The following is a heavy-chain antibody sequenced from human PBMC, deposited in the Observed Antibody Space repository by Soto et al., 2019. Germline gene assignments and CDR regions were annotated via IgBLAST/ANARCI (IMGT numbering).Heavy chain of an antibody. CDR2: ISSSSATI. J-gene: IGHJ4*02. CDR1: GFTFSSHS. V-gene: IGHV3-48*01. Sequence: DVQLVESGGSLVQPGGSLRLCCAASGFTFSSHSMNWVRQAPGKGLEWVSFISSSSATIYYADSVKGRFAISRDNAKTSLYLQMNSLGAEDTAVYYCARGGAAVTSDFDYWGQGTLVTVSS. CDR3: ARGGAAVTSDFDY. D-gene: IGHD4-17*01.